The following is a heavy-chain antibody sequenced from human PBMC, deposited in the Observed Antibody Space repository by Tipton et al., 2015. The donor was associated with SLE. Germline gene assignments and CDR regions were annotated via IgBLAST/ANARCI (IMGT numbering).Heavy chain of an antibody. CDR3: AREGSSSRLDP. CDR1: GDSISNGDDY. D-gene: IGHD6-6*01. V-gene: IGHV4-30-4*08. Sequence: TLSLTCTVSGDSISNGDDYWSWIRQPPGKGLEWIGNIYYGGGTNYNPSLRGRVTIAVDTSKNQFSLKMTSMTAEDTAVYYCAREGSSSRLDPWGQGTLVTVPS. J-gene: IGHJ5*02. CDR2: IYYGGGT.